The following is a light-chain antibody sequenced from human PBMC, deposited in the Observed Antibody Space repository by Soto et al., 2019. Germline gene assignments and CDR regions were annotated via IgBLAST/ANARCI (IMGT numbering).Light chain of an antibody. CDR3: QQYGGSPET. CDR2: NAS. CDR1: QSLNTIN. Sequence: EIVLTQSPVTRLLSPGERATLSGRASQSLNTINLAWYQQKPGQAPRLVIYNASRRATGIPDRFSGSGSGTDFTLTISGLEPEDFATYYCQQYGGSPETFGQGTKVEIK. J-gene: IGKJ1*01. V-gene: IGKV3-20*01.